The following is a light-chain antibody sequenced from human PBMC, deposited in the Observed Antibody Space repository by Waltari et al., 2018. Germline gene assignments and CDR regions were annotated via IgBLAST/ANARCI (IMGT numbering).Light chain of an antibody. CDR2: GAS. CDR3: QQYFDYPVT. Sequence: AIRMTQSPSSLSASTGDRVTITCRASQDISTHLAWYQQKPGKVPRLLISGASTLQSGVPLGFSGGGSGTDFTLNITNLHSEDFATYFCQQYFDYPVTFGPGTKVEVK. V-gene: IGKV1-8*01. J-gene: IGKJ1*01. CDR1: QDISTH.